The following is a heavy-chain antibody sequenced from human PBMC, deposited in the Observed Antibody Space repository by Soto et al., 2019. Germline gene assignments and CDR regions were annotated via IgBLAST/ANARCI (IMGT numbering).Heavy chain of an antibody. V-gene: IGHV1-18*01. CDR2: ISAYNGNT. CDR1: GYTFTSYG. D-gene: IGHD2-8*01. J-gene: IGHJ6*03. Sequence: ASVKVSCKASGYTFTSYGISWVRQAPGQGLEWMGWISAYNGNTNYAQKLQGRVTMTTDTSTSTAYMELRSLRSDDTAVYYCARLVFCTNGVCWSGPYYYYYYYMDVWGKGTTVTVSS. CDR3: ARLVFCTNGVCWSGPYYYYYYYMDV.